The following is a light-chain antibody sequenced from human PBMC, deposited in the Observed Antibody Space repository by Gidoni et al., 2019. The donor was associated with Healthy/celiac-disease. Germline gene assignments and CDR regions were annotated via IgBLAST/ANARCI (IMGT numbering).Light chain of an antibody. CDR2: GAS. CDR3: QQYGSSRT. V-gene: IGKV3-20*01. CDR1: QSVSSSY. J-gene: IGKJ2*02. Sequence: EIVLTQSPGTLSLSPGERATLSCRASQSVSSSYLAWYQQKPGQAPRLLIYGASSRATGIPDRFSGIGSGTDFTRTISRLEPEDFAVYYCQQYGSSRTFGQGTKLEIK.